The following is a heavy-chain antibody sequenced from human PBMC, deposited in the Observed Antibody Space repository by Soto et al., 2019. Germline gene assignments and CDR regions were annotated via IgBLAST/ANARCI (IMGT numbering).Heavy chain of an antibody. V-gene: IGHV1-69*04. CDR1: GDTFSFYS. J-gene: IGHJ4*02. Sequence: QVQLVQSGAEVKRPGSSVKVSCKASGDTFSFYSINWVRQAPGLGLEWMGRVNPILSMSNYAQRFQGRVRMTADKSTRTAYRELSGLRSEDTDMYYCATSYGSGYRAFDYWGQGALVTVSS. CDR2: VNPILSMS. D-gene: IGHD3-10*01. CDR3: ATSYGSGYRAFDY.